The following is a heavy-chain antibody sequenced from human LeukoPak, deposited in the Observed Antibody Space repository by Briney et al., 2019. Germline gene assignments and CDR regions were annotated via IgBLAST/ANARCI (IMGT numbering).Heavy chain of an antibody. D-gene: IGHD6-13*01. CDR3: ARGRRVPQQLVGDY. V-gene: IGHV1-2*02. CDR2: INPNSGGT. CDR1: GYTFTGYY. Sequence: GASVKISCKASGYTFTGYYMHWGRHAPAQGLEWMGWINPNSGGTNYAHKSQGRVTTTTDTSISTAYMELSRLRSDATAVYYCARGRRVPQQLVGDYWGEGTQVTVSS. J-gene: IGHJ4*02.